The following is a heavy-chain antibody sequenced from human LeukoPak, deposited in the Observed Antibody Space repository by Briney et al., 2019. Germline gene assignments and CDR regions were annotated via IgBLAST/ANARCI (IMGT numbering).Heavy chain of an antibody. CDR1: GYSFTSYW. CDR2: IYPGDSDT. J-gene: IGHJ3*02. CDR3: ARQKGVTIFGVVTSNDAFDI. Sequence: GESLKISCKGSGYSFTSYWIGWVRQMPGKGLEWMGIIYPGDSDTRYSPSFQGQVTISADKSISTAYLQWSSLKASDTAMYYCARQKGVTIFGVVTSNDAFDIWGQGTMVTVSS. D-gene: IGHD3-3*01. V-gene: IGHV5-51*01.